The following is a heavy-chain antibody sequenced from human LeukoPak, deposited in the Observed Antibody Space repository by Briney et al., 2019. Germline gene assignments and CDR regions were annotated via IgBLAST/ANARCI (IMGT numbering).Heavy chain of an antibody. J-gene: IGHJ4*02. CDR3: ARGGDYGDYADY. V-gene: IGHV3-64*01. D-gene: IGHD4-17*01. Sequence: GGSLTLSCEASGFTYSSYAMHWVRLDPGTGLEYVSAMSSNGGSTYYANSVKGRFTLSRDNSKNTLYLQMGSLRGENVAVYYCARGGDYGDYADYCVQGTVVTVSS. CDR2: MSSNGGST. CDR1: GFTYSSYA.